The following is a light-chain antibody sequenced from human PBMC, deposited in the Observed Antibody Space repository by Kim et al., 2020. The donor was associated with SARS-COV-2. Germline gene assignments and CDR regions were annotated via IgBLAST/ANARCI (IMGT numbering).Light chain of an antibody. J-gene: IGKJ4*02. V-gene: IGKV1-33*01. CDR1: EDIDTC. CDR3: QQYDSFPLT. CDR2: DAT. Sequence: DIQMTQSPSTLSASVGDRVTITCQASEDIDTCLNWYQQKPGKAPKLLIYDATSSETGVPSRFSGSGSGTEFTFTISSLQPEDIATYYCQQYDSFPLTFGRGTKVDIK.